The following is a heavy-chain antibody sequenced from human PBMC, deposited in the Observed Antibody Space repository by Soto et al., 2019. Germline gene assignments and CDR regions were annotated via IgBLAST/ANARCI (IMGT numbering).Heavy chain of an antibody. CDR2: FDPEDGET. V-gene: IGHV1-24*01. D-gene: IGHD6-19*01. CDR3: PTESYSSGWYIRFDY. Sequence: GASVKVSGKVSGYTLTELSMHWVRQAPGKGLEWMGGFDPEDGETIYAQKFQGRVTMTEDTSTDTAYMELSSLRSEDTAVYYCPTESYSSGWYIRFDYWGQGTLVTVSS. CDR1: GYTLTELS. J-gene: IGHJ4*02.